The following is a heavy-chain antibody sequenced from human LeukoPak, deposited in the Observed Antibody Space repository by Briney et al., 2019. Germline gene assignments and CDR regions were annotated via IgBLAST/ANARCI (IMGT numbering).Heavy chain of an antibody. D-gene: IGHD3-22*01. Sequence: GESLRLSCAASGFTFDDYAMHWVRQAPGKGLEWVSGISWNSGSIGYADSVKGRFTISRDNSKNTLYLQMISLRAEDTALYYCAKDGAKDDRTGSLGHYFDYWGQGILVIVSS. CDR1: GFTFDDYA. CDR2: ISWNSGSI. J-gene: IGHJ4*02. V-gene: IGHV3-9*01. CDR3: AKDGAKDDRTGSLGHYFDY.